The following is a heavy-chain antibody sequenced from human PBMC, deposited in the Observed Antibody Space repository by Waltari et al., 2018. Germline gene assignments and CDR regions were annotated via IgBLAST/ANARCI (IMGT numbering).Heavy chain of an antibody. D-gene: IGHD3-16*01. CDR2: MNTDVSST. Sequence: EVQLVESGGGLVQPGGSLRLSCEASGFTFSSSYMHWVRQAPGKGLVWVSLMNTDVSSTNYADSVKGRFTISRDNGKNTLYLQMNSLRAEDAAVYYCARDGGGNGYIHYWGQGTLVTVSS. V-gene: IGHV3-74*01. CDR3: ARDGGGNGYIHY. CDR1: GFTFSSSY. J-gene: IGHJ4*02.